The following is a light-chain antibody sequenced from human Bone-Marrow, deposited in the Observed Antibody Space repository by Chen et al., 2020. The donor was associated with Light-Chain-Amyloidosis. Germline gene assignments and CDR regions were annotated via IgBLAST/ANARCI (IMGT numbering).Light chain of an antibody. CDR3: KSADSSCTYEVV. Sequence: SYELTQPPSVSVSPGQTARITCSGDDLPTKYAYWYQQKPGQAPVLVIHRDTERPSGISERFCGSSAGTTATLAISGGQAEDEGDYHWKSADSSCTYEVVFGGGTKLTVL. CDR2: RDT. CDR1: DLPTKY. J-gene: IGLJ2*01. V-gene: IGLV3-25*03.